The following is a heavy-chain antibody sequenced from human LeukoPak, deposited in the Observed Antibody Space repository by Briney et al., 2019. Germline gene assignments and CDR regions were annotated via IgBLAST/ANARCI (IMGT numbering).Heavy chain of an antibody. V-gene: IGHV4-59*08. Sequence: SETLSLTCTVSGGSISGYYWSWIRQPPGKGLEWIGYIYYSGSTNYNPSLKSRVTISVDTSKNQFSLKLSSVTAADTAVYYCATQYSSLFDY. CDR3: ATQYSSLFDY. CDR2: IYYSGST. CDR1: GGSISGYY. D-gene: IGHD5-18*01. J-gene: IGHJ4*01.